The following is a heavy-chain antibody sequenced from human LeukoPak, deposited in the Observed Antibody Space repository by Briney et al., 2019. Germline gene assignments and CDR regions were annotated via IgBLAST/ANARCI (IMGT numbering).Heavy chain of an antibody. V-gene: IGHV3-7*03. J-gene: IGHJ6*03. CDR3: ARGLTSYYYYMDV. CDR1: GFTFSSYW. Sequence: GGSLRLSCATSGFTFSSYWISWVRQAPGKGLEWVAYINQDGSEKNYADSVKGRFTISRDNAKNSLYLQMNSLRAEDTALYYCARGLTSYYYYMDVWGKGTTVTVSS. D-gene: IGHD1-14*01. CDR2: INQDGSEK.